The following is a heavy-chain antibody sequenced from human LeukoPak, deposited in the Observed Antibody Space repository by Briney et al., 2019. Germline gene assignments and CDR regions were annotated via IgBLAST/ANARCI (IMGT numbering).Heavy chain of an antibody. CDR1: GSSFSGQW. D-gene: IGHD6-13*01. CDR3: AYSNNLNL. V-gene: IGHV3-7*01. Sequence: GGSLRLSCVVSGSSFSGQWMNWVRQAPGQGLEWVANIKYDGSEKYYVDSVEGRFTISRENANNSLSLQMNSVRAEDTAVYCCAYSNNLNLWGQGTLVTVSS. J-gene: IGHJ4*02. CDR2: IKYDGSEK.